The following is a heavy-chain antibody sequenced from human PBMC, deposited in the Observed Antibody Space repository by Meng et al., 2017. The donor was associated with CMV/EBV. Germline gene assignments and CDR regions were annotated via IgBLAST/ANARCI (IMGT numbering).Heavy chain of an antibody. D-gene: IGHD2-8*01. V-gene: IGHV3-73*01. J-gene: IGHJ4*02. CDR1: GFTFSDFL. CDR2: IKNKGEHYGT. CDR3: ASLYGLYTAAHKRVHDY. Sequence: GESLKISCEASGFTFSDFLMHWVRQAPGKGLEWVGRIKNKGEHYGTTYGASVTGRFTISRDDSKNTAYLQMNNLKTEDTAVYYCASLYGLYTAAHKRVHDYWGQGTLVTVSS.